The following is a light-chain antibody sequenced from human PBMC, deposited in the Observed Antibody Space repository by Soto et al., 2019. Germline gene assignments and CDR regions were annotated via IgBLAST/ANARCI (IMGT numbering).Light chain of an antibody. V-gene: IGLV6-57*02. CDR3: QSYESFNVV. CDR1: SGSIDSNY. Sequence: NFMLTQPHSVSESPGKTVTISCTGSSGSIDSNYVQWYQQRPGSAPTTVIYEDNQRPSGVTDRFSGSIDSSSNSASLTISGLKTEDEADYYCQSYESFNVVFGGGTKRPVL. CDR2: EDN. J-gene: IGLJ2*01.